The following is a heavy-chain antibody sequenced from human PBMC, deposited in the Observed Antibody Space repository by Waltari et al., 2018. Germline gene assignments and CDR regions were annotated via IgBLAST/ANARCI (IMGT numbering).Heavy chain of an antibody. J-gene: IGHJ4*02. CDR3: ASVGLDGAVALRLFDY. Sequence: QVQLQQWGAGLLKPSETLSLTCAVDGGSLSGYYWSWIRQPPGKGLEWIGEINHSGSTNYNPSLKSRVPISVDTSKNQFSLKLSSVTAADTAVYYCASVGLDGAVALRLFDYWGQGTLVTVSS. CDR1: GGSLSGYY. V-gene: IGHV4-34*01. D-gene: IGHD6-19*01. CDR2: INHSGST.